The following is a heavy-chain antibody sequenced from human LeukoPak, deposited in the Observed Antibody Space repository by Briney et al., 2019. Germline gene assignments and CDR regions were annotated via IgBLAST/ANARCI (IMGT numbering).Heavy chain of an antibody. Sequence: PSETLSLTCTVSGGSISSRSYYWGWIRQPPGKGLEWIGSIYYSGSTYYNPSLKSRVTISVDTSKNQFSLKLSSVTAADTAVYYCAREGAAAGPTHSYFDYWGQGTLVTVSS. CDR1: GGSISSRSYY. J-gene: IGHJ4*02. CDR2: IYYSGST. D-gene: IGHD6-13*01. V-gene: IGHV4-39*07. CDR3: AREGAAAGPTHSYFDY.